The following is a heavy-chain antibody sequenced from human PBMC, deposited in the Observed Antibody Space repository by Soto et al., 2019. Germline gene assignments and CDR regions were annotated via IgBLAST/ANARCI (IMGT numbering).Heavy chain of an antibody. CDR1: GGSISSSSYY. V-gene: IGHV4-39*01. J-gene: IGHJ4*02. Sequence: PSETLSLTCTVSGGSISSSSYYWGWIRQPPGKGLEWIGSMYYSGSTYYNPSLKSRVTIXXXXSXNXFXLXXXSVTXADTALYYCARRGVEVAGLIDYWGQGTLVTVSS. CDR3: ARRGVEVAGLIDY. D-gene: IGHD6-19*01. CDR2: MYYSGST.